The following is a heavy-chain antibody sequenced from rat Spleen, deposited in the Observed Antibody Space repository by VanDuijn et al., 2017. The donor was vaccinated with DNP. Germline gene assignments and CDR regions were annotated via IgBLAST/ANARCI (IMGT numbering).Heavy chain of an antibody. V-gene: IGHV2S12*01. D-gene: IGHD4-3*01. CDR2: ISSGGST. J-gene: IGHJ3*01. CDR3: AMSGYQYYFAY. CDR1: GFSLTNYG. Sequence: QVQLKESGPGLVQPSQTLSLTCTVSGFSLTNYGVSWVRQPPGKGLEWIAAISSGGSTYYNSLFKFRLSISRDTSKSQVFLRMISLQTEDSAIYVCAMSGYQYYFAYWGQGTLVTVSS.